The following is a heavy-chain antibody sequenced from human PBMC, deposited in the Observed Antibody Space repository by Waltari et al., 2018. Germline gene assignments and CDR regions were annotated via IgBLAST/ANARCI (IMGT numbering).Heavy chain of an antibody. V-gene: IGHV4-34*01. CDR3: ARVYFVAAGPEVLDY. CDR1: GGSFSGYY. Sequence: QVQLQQWGAGLSKPSETLSLTCAVYGGSFSGYYWGWCRQPPGKGLEWIGEINHSGSTNYNPSLKSRVTISVDTSKNQFSLKLSSVTAADTAVYYCARVYFVAAGPEVLDYWGQGTLVTVSS. CDR2: INHSGST. J-gene: IGHJ4*02. D-gene: IGHD6-13*01.